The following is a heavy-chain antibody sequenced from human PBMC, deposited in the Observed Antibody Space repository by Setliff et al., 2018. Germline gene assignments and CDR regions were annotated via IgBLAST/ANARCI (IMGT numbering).Heavy chain of an antibody. CDR1: GFTFKNYG. CDR3: ARVRSSLVVAGSADY. V-gene: IGHV3-33*01. CDR2: IWYDGNNK. D-gene: IGHD6-19*01. Sequence: GGSLRLSCVASGFTFKNYGMHWVRQAPGKGLEWVAVIWYDGNNKDHADSVRGRFTISRDNSKNTLYLQMNSLRAEDTAVYYCARVRSSLVVAGSADYWGQGTLVTVSS. J-gene: IGHJ4*02.